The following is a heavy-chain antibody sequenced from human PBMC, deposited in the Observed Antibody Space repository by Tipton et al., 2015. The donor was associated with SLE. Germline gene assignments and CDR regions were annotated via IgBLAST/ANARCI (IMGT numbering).Heavy chain of an antibody. J-gene: IGHJ6*03. CDR1: GGSISSGSYY. CDR2: ISYSGST. D-gene: IGHD1-26*01. V-gene: IGHV4-31*03. CDR3: ARERGVGAHYYYYMDV. Sequence: LRLSCTVSGGSISSGSYYWNWIRQHPGKGLEWIGYISYSGSTYYNPSLKSRVTISVDTSKNQFSLKLSSVTAADTAVYYCARERGVGAHYYYYMDVWGKGTTVTVSS.